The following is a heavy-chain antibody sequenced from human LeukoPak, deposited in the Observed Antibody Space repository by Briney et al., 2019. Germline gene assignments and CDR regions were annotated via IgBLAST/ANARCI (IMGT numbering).Heavy chain of an antibody. CDR2: TRNKPNGYTT. D-gene: IGHD4-17*01. V-gene: IGHV3-72*01. J-gene: IGHJ4*02. Sequence: PGGSLRLSCAASGFSITDHYMDWVRQAPGKGLKWVGRTRNKPNGYTTDYGTSVKGRFIVSRDDSENSLYLQMNGLKTEDTAVYYCVRVRHGDYFDYWGQGTLVTVSS. CDR3: VRVRHGDYFDY. CDR1: GFSITDHY.